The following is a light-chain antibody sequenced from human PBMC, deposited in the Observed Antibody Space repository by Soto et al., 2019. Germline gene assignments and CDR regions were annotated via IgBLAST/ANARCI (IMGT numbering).Light chain of an antibody. CDR2: EVS. CDR3: SSYTSSRTLV. V-gene: IGLV2-14*01. CDR1: SSDVGGYNF. J-gene: IGLJ1*01. Sequence: QSALTQPASVAGSPGQSITISCTGTSSDVGGYNFVSWYQQPPGKAPKLMIYEVSNRPSGVSNRFSGSKSGNTASLTISGLQAEDEADYFCSSYTSSRTLVFGTGTNLTVL.